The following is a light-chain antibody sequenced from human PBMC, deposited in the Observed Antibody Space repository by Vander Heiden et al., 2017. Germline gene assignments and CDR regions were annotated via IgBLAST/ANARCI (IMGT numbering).Light chain of an antibody. CDR1: QSISSY. Sequence: DIQMTQSPSSLSASVGDRVTITCRASQSISSYLNWYQQKPGKAPKLLIYAASSLQSGVPSRYTGTGSRTDFTLSISRLQPEDIATYFSQRSDSTGNTFGQGTRLEIK. V-gene: IGKV1-39*01. J-gene: IGKJ5*01. CDR3: QRSDSTGNT. CDR2: AAS.